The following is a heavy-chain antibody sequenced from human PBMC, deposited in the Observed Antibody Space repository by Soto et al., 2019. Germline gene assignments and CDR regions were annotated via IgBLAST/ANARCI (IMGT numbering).Heavy chain of an antibody. V-gene: IGHV4-34*01. CDR3: ASGQYYYGSGSYYNPGVYYYYYYMDV. D-gene: IGHD3-10*01. J-gene: IGHJ6*03. CDR1: GGSFSGYY. Sequence: SETLSLTCAVYGGSFSGYYWSWIRQPPGKGQEWIGEINHSGSTNYNPSLKSRVTISVDTSKNQFSLKLSFVTAADTAVYYCASGQYYYGSGSYYNPGVYYYYYYMDVWGKGTTITVSS. CDR2: INHSGST.